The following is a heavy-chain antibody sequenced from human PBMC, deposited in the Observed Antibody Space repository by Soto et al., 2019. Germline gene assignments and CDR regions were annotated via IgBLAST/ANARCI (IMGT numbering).Heavy chain of an antibody. D-gene: IGHD5-18*01. CDR1: GFTFSSYA. CDR3: ARDPLWGTAMVLWYFDL. V-gene: IGHV3-30-3*01. J-gene: IGHJ2*01. CDR2: ISYDGSNK. Sequence: QVQLVESGGGVVQPGRSLRLSCAASGFTFSSYAMHWVCQAPGKGLEWVAVISYDGSNKYYADSVKGRFTISRDNSKNTLYLQMNSLRAEDTAVYYCARDPLWGTAMVLWYFDLWGRGTLFTVPS.